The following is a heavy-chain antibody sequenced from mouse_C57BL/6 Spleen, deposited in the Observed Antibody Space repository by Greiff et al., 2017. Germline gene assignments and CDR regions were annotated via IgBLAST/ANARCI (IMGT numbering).Heavy chain of an antibody. J-gene: IGHJ2*01. Sequence: QQSCKASGYTFTSYWMHWVKQRPGRGIEWIGRIDPNSGGTMYNEQFKSKATLTVDNTSSTAYMQLSSLTSEDSAVYCCTREGWDGYWGQGTTLTVSS. CDR1: GYTFTSYW. D-gene: IGHD4-1*01. V-gene: IGHV1-72*01. CDR3: TREGWDGY. CDR2: IDPNSGGT.